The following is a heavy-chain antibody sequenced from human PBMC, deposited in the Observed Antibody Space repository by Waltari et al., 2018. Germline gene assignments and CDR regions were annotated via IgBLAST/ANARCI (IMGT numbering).Heavy chain of an antibody. CDR2: SDPGDSDA. CDR3: ARFSVATIFGGWFDP. CDR1: GYSFTSYW. D-gene: IGHD3-3*01. J-gene: IGHJ5*02. Sequence: EVQLVQSGAEVKKPGESLKISCKGSGYSFTSYWIGWVRQMPGQGLEWMGMSDPGDSDARYSPSCQGQVTISADKSSGTAYLQGSSRKASDTAMYSCARFSVATIFGGWFDPWGQGTLVTVSS. V-gene: IGHV5-51*01.